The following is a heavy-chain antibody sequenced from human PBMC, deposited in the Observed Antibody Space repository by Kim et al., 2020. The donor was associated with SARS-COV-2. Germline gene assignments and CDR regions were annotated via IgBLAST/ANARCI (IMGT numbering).Heavy chain of an antibody. V-gene: IGHV4-34*11. J-gene: IGHJ2*01. D-gene: IGHD2-15*01. Sequence: NPSLKSRTSMSLDTSSRQFSLTLDSVTAADTAVYFCARGSGSVVYGYFDVWGRGTLVTVSS. CDR3: ARGSGSVVYGYFDV.